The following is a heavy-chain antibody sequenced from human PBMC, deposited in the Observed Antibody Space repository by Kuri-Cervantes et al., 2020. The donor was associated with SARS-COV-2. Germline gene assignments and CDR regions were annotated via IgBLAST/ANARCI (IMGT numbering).Heavy chain of an antibody. D-gene: IGHD3-3*01. J-gene: IGHJ5*02. CDR3: ARQMMSSITIFGVVITRNWFDP. Sequence: SETLSLTCSLSRGSISSSSYYWGWIRQSPEKGLEWIGFMYSSGTTYYNPSLRSRVTISVDTSKNQFSLKLSSVTAADTAVYYCARQMMSSITIFGVVITRNWFDPWGQGTLVTVSS. CDR2: MYSSGTT. V-gene: IGHV4-39*01. CDR1: RGSISSSSYY.